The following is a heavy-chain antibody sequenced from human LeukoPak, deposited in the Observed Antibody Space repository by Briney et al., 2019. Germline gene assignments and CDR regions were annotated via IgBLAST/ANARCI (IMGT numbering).Heavy chain of an antibody. V-gene: IGHV4-59*01. J-gene: IGHJ4*02. CDR3: ARYGSAWAFDY. CDR2: VYYSGSS. D-gene: IGHD1-26*01. CDR1: GDSISPYY. Sequence: SETLSLTCTVSGDSISPYYWSWIRQSPGKGLEWIGYVYYSGSSNYDPSLKSRVTISVDTSKNHFSLKLTSVTAADTAVYYCARYGSAWAFDYWGQGALVTVSS.